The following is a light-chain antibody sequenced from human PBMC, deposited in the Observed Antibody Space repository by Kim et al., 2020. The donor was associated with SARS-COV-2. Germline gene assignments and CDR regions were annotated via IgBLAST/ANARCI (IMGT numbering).Light chain of an antibody. J-gene: IGLJ2*01. CDR1: SGSIDDNY. CDR3: QSYNRDNVL. CDR2: EDD. Sequence: LTQPHSVSESPGKTVTISCTRSSGSIDDNYVQWYQQRPGGVPTAVIYEDDQRPSGVSDRFSGSIDNSSNSASLTISGLRIEDEADYYCQSYNRDNVLFGGGTQLTVL. V-gene: IGLV6-57*04.